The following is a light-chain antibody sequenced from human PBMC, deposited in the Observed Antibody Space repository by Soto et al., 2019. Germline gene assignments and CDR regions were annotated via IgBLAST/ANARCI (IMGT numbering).Light chain of an antibody. Sequence: QSVLTQPPSASGTPGQRVTISCSGSSSNIGSKPVNWYQQLPGAAPKLLIHNTNHRPSGVPDRFSGSKSGTSASLAISGLQSEDEADYYCAAWDDSLNGLVFGGGTKVTVL. CDR2: NTN. CDR1: SSNIGSKP. CDR3: AAWDDSLNGLV. V-gene: IGLV1-44*01. J-gene: IGLJ2*01.